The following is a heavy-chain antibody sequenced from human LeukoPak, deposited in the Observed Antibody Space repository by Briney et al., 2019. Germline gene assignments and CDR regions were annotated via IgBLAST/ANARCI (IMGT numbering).Heavy chain of an antibody. CDR1: EYSFANYW. CDR2: IYPDDSDT. CDR3: ARALRTGQGDYVPVL. V-gene: IGHV5-51*01. J-gene: IGHJ4*02. D-gene: IGHD4-17*01. Sequence: GESLKISCIGSEYSFANYWIGWVRQMPGKGLEWMGIIYPDDSDTRYSPSFEGQVTISADKSIGTAYLQWSSLKASDTAFYYCARALRTGQGDYVPVLWGQGTLVIVSS.